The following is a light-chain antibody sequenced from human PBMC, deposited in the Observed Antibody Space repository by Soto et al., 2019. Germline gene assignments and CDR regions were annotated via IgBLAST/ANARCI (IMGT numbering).Light chain of an antibody. CDR3: SSYSISTAYL. J-gene: IGLJ1*01. V-gene: IGLV2-14*01. Sequence: QSVLTQPASVSGSPGQSITISCTGTSSDVGGYDYVSWYQLPPGKAPKLMVFEVSNRPSGVSYRFSGSKSGNTASLTISGLQAEDEADYFCSSYSISTAYLFGTGTKVTVL. CDR1: SSDVGGYDY. CDR2: EVS.